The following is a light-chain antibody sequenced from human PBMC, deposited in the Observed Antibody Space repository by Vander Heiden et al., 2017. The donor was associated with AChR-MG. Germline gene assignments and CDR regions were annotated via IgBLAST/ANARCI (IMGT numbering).Light chain of an antibody. CDR2: DVS. Sequence: QSALTQPASVSGSPGQSITISCTGTSSDVGGYNYVSWYQQHPGKAPKLMIYDVSNRPSGVSNRFSGSKSGNTASLTISGLQAEDEADYYCSSYTSSSTLVGCGGGTKL. J-gene: IGLJ2*01. V-gene: IGLV2-14*03. CDR3: SSYTSSSTLVG. CDR1: SSDVGGYNY.